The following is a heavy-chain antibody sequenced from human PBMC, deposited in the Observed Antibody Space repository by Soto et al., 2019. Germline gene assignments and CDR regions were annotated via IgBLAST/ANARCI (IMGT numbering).Heavy chain of an antibody. CDR3: ARGGVVVVAATVDEYFQH. V-gene: IGHV4-59*07. D-gene: IGHD2-15*01. CDR1: GCTISSYY. CDR2: IYYSGST. J-gene: IGHJ1*01. Sequence: PSDTLSLTCTVSGCTISSYYWSGIRQPPGQGLEWIGYIYYSGSTNYNPSLKSRVTISVDTSKNQFSLKLSSVTAADTAVYYCARGGVVVVAATVDEYFQHWGQGTLVTVS.